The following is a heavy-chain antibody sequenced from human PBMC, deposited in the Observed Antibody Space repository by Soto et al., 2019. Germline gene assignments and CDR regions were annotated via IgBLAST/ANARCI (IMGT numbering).Heavy chain of an antibody. CDR2: ISGRGDNT. CDR1: GFIFSNYV. V-gene: IGHV3-23*01. J-gene: IGHJ4*02. CDR3: AKAPLRGGPIDF. D-gene: IGHD3-10*01. Sequence: DVQLLDSGGGLVQPGGSLRLSCAASGFIFSNYVMSWVRQTPGKGLEWVSGISGRGDNTYYADSVKGRFTVSRDNSKHTLYLRMEGQRADVKDVYYCAKAPLRGGPIDFWGQGPLVTVSS.